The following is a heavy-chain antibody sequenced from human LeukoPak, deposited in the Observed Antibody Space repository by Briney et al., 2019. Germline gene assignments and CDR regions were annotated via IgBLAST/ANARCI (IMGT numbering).Heavy chain of an antibody. J-gene: IGHJ4*02. CDR3: AREDHSKYEY. Sequence: GESLKISCVASGFTFSTYWMSWVRQAPGKGPEWVASIKQDGSEKFYVDSAKGRFTISKDNAKNSLYLQMNSLRAEDTAVYYCAREDHSKYEYWGQGTLVTVSS. CDR1: GFTFSTYW. D-gene: IGHD4-11*01. V-gene: IGHV3-7*01. CDR2: IKQDGSEK.